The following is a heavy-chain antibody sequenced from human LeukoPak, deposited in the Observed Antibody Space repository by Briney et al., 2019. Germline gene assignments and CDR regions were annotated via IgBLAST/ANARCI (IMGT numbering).Heavy chain of an antibody. J-gene: IGHJ4*02. CDR2: IYSGGST. Sequence: PGGSLRLSCAAPGFTVSSNYMSWVRQAPGKGLEWVSVIYSGGSTYYADSVKGRFTISRDNSKNTLYLQMNSLRAEDTAVYYCASSYYDSSGSPTYFDYWGQGTLVTVSS. D-gene: IGHD3-22*01. V-gene: IGHV3-53*01. CDR1: GFTVSSNY. CDR3: ASSYYDSSGSPTYFDY.